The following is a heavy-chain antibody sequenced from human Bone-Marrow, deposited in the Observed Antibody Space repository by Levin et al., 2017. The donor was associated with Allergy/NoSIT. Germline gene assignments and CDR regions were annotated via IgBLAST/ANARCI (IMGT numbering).Heavy chain of an antibody. D-gene: IGHD2-15*01. Sequence: LSLTCAASGFSFSSYGMHWVRQAPGKGLEWVALIWYDGFNTYYTDSVKGRFTISRHNSKNTLHLQMNSLRAEDTAVYYCVVTPYCSCGSCYSGGLDCWGQGTLVTVSS. CDR3: VVTPYCSCGSCYSGGLDC. CDR1: GFSFSSYG. V-gene: IGHV3-33*01. J-gene: IGHJ4*02. CDR2: IWYDGFNT.